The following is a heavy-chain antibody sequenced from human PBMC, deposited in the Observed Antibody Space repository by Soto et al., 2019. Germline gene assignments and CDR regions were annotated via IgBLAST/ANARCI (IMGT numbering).Heavy chain of an antibody. V-gene: IGHV4-4*02. CDR3: ARAAYLYSSSWSSTYYYYYGMDV. Sequence: SETLSLTCAVSGGSISSSNWWSWVRQPPGKGLEWIGEIYHSGGTNYNPSLKSRVTISVDKSKNQFSLKLSSVTAADTAVYYCARAAYLYSSSWSSTYYYYYGMDVWGQGTTVTVSS. D-gene: IGHD6-13*01. J-gene: IGHJ6*02. CDR1: GGSISSSNW. CDR2: IYHSGGT.